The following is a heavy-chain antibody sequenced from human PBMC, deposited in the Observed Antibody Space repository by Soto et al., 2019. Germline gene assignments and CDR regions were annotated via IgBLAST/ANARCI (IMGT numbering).Heavy chain of an antibody. J-gene: IGHJ5*02. D-gene: IGHD6-13*01. V-gene: IGHV3-30-3*01. Sequence: QVQLVESGGGVVQPGRSLRLSCAASGFTFSSYAMHWVRQAPGKGLEWVAFISYDVSNKYYADSVKGRSTISRDNSKNTLYLQMNSLRAEDTAVYYCARDLGSSWYVKWFDPWGQGTLVTVSS. CDR2: ISYDVSNK. CDR1: GFTFSSYA. CDR3: ARDLGSSWYVKWFDP.